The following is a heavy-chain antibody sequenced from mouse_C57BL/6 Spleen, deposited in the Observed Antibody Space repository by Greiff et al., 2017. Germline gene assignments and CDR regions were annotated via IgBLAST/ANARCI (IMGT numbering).Heavy chain of an antibody. CDR3: ARGGYGAWGAY. D-gene: IGHD2-10*02. J-gene: IGHJ3*01. Sequence: QVQLQQPGAELVRPGSSVKLSCKASGYTFTSYWMDWVKQRPGQGLAWIGNIYPSDSETHYNQKFKDKATLTVDKSSSTAYRQLNSLTSEDSAVDYCARGGYGAWGAYWGQGTLVTVSA. CDR2: IYPSDSET. CDR1: GYTFTSYW. V-gene: IGHV1-61*01.